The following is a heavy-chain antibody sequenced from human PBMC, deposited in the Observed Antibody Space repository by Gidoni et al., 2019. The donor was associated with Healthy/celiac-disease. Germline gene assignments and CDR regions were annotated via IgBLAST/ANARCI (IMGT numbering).Heavy chain of an antibody. Sequence: QLQLQESGPGLVKPSETLSLTCTVPGGSISSIDYSWGWIRQPPGEGLEWIGNIYYGGSTYYNPSLMSRVTMSVDTSNNQFSLKLSSVTAADTAVYYCARWGKTGPLYWGQGTLVAVSS. D-gene: IGHD3-16*01. J-gene: IGHJ4*02. CDR2: IYYGGST. CDR3: ARWGKTGPLY. CDR1: GGSISSIDYS. V-gene: IGHV4-39*07.